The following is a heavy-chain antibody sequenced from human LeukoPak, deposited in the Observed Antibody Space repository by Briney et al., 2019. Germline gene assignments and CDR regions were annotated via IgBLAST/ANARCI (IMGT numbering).Heavy chain of an antibody. D-gene: IGHD3-9*01. J-gene: IGHJ4*02. Sequence: PGGSLRLSFAASGLTVSSTGTRSVRQAPGKGLEWVAVIWYDGSNKYYADSVKGRFTISRDNSKNTLYLQMNSLRAEDTAAYYCAKQYRVLRYFDWGYFDYWGQGSLVTVSS. V-gene: IGHV3-33*06. CDR1: GLTVSSTG. CDR2: IWYDGSNK. CDR3: AKQYRVLRYFDWGYFDY.